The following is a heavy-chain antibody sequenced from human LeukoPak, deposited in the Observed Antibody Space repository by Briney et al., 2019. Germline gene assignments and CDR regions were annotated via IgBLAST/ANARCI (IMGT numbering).Heavy chain of an antibody. V-gene: IGHV3-43D*03. J-gene: IGHJ6*03. D-gene: IGHD1-20*01. Sequence: GGSLRLSCAASGFTFDDYAMHWVRQAPGKGLEWVSLISWDGGSTYYADSVKGRFTISRDNSKNTLYLQMNSLRAEDTAVYYCAKDDNWNYYYYMDVWGKGTTVTVSS. CDR1: GFTFDDYA. CDR3: AKDDNWNYYYYMDV. CDR2: ISWDGGST.